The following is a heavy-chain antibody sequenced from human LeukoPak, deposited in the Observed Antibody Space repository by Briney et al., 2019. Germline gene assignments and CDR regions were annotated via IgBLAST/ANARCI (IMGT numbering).Heavy chain of an antibody. CDR3: TTTFITYYYDSSGYQREPFDY. V-gene: IGHV3-15*01. D-gene: IGHD3-22*01. Sequence: PGGSLRLSCAASGFTFSNAWMSWVRQAPGKGLEWVGRIKSKTDGGTTDYAAPVKGRFTISRDDSKNTLYLQMNSLRTEDTAVYYCTTTFITYYYDSSGYQREPFDYWGQGTLVTVSS. CDR1: GFTFSNAW. CDR2: IKSKTDGGTT. J-gene: IGHJ4*02.